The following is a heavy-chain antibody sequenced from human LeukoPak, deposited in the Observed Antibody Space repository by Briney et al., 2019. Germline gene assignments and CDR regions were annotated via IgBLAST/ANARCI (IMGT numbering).Heavy chain of an antibody. Sequence: SETLSLTCTVSGGSISSYYWSWIRQPPGKGLEWIGYIYYSGSTNYNPSLKSRVTISVDTSKNQFSLKLSSVTAADTAVYSCARLSQSNNHYLHYYFGYWGQGTLVTVSS. J-gene: IGHJ4*02. CDR1: GGSISSYY. D-gene: IGHD2/OR15-2a*01. CDR2: IYYSGST. V-gene: IGHV4-59*08. CDR3: ARLSQSNNHYLHYYFGY.